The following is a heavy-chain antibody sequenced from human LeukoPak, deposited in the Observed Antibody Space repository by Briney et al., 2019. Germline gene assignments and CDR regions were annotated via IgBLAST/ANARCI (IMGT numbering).Heavy chain of an antibody. CDR2: VNPSGGST. J-gene: IGHJ4*02. Sequence: ASVKVSCKASGYTFTSYYMHWVRQAPGQGLEWMGIVNPSGGSTSYAQKFQGRVTMTRDTSTSTVYIELSSLRSEDTAVYYSARLSPVVITGSDYWGQGTLVTVSS. CDR3: ARLSPVVITGSDY. CDR1: GYTFTSYY. V-gene: IGHV1-46*01. D-gene: IGHD3-22*01.